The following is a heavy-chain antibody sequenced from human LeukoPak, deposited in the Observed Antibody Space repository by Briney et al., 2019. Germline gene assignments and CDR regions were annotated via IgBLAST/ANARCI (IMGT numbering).Heavy chain of an antibody. V-gene: IGHV1-2*06. Sequence: ASVKVSCKASGYTFTGYYMHWVRQAPGQGLEWMGRINPNSGGTNYAQKFQGRVTITRDTSASTAYMELSSLRSEDTAVYYCARDRRPIAVAGMFDYWGQGTLVTVSS. CDR2: INPNSGGT. CDR3: ARDRRPIAVAGMFDY. D-gene: IGHD6-19*01. J-gene: IGHJ4*02. CDR1: GYTFTGYY.